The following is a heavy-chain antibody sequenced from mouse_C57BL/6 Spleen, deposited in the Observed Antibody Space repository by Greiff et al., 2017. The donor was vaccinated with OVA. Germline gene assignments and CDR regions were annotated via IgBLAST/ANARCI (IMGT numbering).Heavy chain of an antibody. CDR3: ARREALRFLFDY. CDR2: IYPRSGNT. J-gene: IGHJ2*01. CDR1: GYTFTSYG. D-gene: IGHD1-1*01. Sequence: QVQLKQSGAELARPGASVKLSCKASGYTFTSYGISWVKQRTGQGLEWIGEIYPRSGNTYYNEKFKGKATLTADKSSSTAYMELRSLTSEDSAVYFCARREALRFLFDYWGQGTTLTVSS. V-gene: IGHV1-81*01.